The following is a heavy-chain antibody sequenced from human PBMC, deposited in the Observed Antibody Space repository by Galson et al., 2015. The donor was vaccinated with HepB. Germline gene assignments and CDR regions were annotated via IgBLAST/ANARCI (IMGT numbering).Heavy chain of an antibody. V-gene: IGHV1-18*01. Sequence: SVKVSCKASGYNFVSYGIAWVRQAPGQGLEWMGWISTYRNYTKYPQNFRGRVAMSTDTSTRTADMELRNLRHDDTAVYYCARDRAGDATSNWFDPWGQGTLVIVTS. CDR1: GYNFVSYG. D-gene: IGHD1-26*01. J-gene: IGHJ5*02. CDR2: ISTYRNYT. CDR3: ARDRAGDATSNWFDP.